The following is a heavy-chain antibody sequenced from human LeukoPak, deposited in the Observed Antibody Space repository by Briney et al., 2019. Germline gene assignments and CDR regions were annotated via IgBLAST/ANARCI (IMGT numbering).Heavy chain of an antibody. CDR3: AREDVVLVDAVRYYYYGMDV. D-gene: IGHD2-8*01. CDR1: GYNFISYY. V-gene: IGHV1-46*01. CDR2: INPSGGST. J-gene: IGHJ6*02. Sequence: ASVKVSCKASGYNFISYYMHWVRQAPGQGLEWMGMINPSGGSTSYAQKFQDRVTMTRDTSTSTVYMELSSLKSEDTAVYYCAREDVVLVDAVRYYYYGMDVWGQGTTVTVSS.